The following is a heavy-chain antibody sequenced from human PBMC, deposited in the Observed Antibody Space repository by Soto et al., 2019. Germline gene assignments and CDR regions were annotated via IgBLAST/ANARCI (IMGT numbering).Heavy chain of an antibody. CDR3: ARCIQGDYYYGMDV. Sequence: QAQLVQSGAEVRKPGASVKVSCKASGYTFYSHSISLVRQAPGQGLEWMGRINADYGNTQYAQKFRGRVTMTTDTSTTKAYMELTNLRYDDTAVYYCARCIQGDYYYGMDVWGQGTTVTVSS. CDR2: INADYGNT. V-gene: IGHV1-18*01. J-gene: IGHJ6*02. CDR1: GYTFYSHS. D-gene: IGHD5-18*01.